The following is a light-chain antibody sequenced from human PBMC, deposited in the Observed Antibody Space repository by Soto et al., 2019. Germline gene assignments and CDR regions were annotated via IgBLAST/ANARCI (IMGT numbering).Light chain of an antibody. CDR2: RDS. Sequence: SSELTQPLSVSVALGQTARITWGGNNIGSKNVHWYQQKPGQAPVLVIYRDSNRPSGIPERFSGSNSGNTATLTISRAQAGDEADYYCQVWDSSTVVFGGGTKLTVL. CDR3: QVWDSSTVV. CDR1: NIGSKN. V-gene: IGLV3-9*01. J-gene: IGLJ2*01.